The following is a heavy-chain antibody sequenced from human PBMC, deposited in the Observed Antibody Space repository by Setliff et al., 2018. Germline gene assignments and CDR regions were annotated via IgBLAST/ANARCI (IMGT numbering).Heavy chain of an antibody. CDR1: GFTFSSYW. D-gene: IGHD1-1*01. CDR2: INSDGNNI. V-gene: IGHV3-74*01. Sequence: GGSLRLSCAASGFTFSSYWMHWVRQAPGKGLVWVSRINSDGNNITYADSVKGRFTISRDNVKNTLYLQMNSLRAEDTAVYYCARGPWKHSAYYYYYYMDVWGKGTTVTVSS. CDR3: ARGPWKHSAYYYYYYMDV. J-gene: IGHJ6*03.